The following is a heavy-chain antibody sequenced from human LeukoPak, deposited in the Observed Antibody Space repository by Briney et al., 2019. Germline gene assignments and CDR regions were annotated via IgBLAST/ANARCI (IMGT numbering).Heavy chain of an antibody. D-gene: IGHD3-3*01. Sequence: GGSLRLSCAASGFTFSSYAMSWVRQAPGKGLEWVSAISGSGGSTYYADSVKGRFTISRDNSKNTLYLQMNSLRAEDTAVYYCAKSCQNLYYDFWSGDGFDYWGQGTLVTVSS. CDR2: ISGSGGST. J-gene: IGHJ4*02. CDR3: AKSCQNLYYDFWSGDGFDY. V-gene: IGHV3-23*01. CDR1: GFTFSSYA.